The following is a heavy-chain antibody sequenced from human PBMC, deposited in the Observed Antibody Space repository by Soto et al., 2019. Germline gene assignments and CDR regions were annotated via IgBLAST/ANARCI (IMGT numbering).Heavy chain of an antibody. V-gene: IGHV3-11*06. J-gene: IGHJ4*02. CDR2: ISSSSSYT. D-gene: IGHD3-9*01. CDR1: GFTFSDYY. CDR3: AREWANYDTLTGKLDY. Sequence: GGSLRLSCAASGFTFSDYYMSWIRQAPGKGLEWVSYISSSSSYTNYADSVKGRFTISRDNAKNSLYLQMNSLRAEDTAVYYCAREWANYDTLTGKLDYWVQGTQVTVSS.